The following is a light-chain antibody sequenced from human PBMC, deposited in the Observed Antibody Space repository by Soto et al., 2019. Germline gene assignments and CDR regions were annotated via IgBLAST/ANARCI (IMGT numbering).Light chain of an antibody. CDR3: QQYGSSPTWT. J-gene: IGKJ1*01. Sequence: EIVLTQSPGTLSLSPGERATLSCRASQSVSSNYLAWYQQKPGQAPKVLIYGASTRATGIPDRFSGSGSGTDFTINISRLEPEDSAVYYCQQYGSSPTWTFGQGTKVDIK. CDR1: QSVSSNY. V-gene: IGKV3-20*01. CDR2: GAS.